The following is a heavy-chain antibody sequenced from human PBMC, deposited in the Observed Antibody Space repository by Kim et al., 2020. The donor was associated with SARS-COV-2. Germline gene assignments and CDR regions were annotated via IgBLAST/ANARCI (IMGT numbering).Heavy chain of an antibody. V-gene: IGHV1-69*13. Sequence: SVKVSCKASGGTFSSYAISWVRQAPGQGLEWMGGIIPIFGTANYAQKFQGRVTITADESTSTAYMELSSLRSEDTAVYYCASGLIVVVPAAPSYYYYGMDVWGQGTTVTVSS. D-gene: IGHD2-2*01. CDR2: IIPIFGTA. CDR1: GGTFSSYA. J-gene: IGHJ6*02. CDR3: ASGLIVVVPAAPSYYYYGMDV.